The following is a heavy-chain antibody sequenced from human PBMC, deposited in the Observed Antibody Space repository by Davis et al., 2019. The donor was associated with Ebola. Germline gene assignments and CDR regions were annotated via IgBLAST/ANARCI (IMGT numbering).Heavy chain of an antibody. J-gene: IGHJ4*02. CDR3: AREGDDYVPYFDY. Sequence: PGGSLRLSCAASGFTFSSYWMSWVRQAPGKGLEWVANIKQDGSEKYYVDSVKGRFTISRDNAKNSLYLQMNSLRAEDTAVYYCAREGDDYVPYFDYWGQGTLVTVSS. V-gene: IGHV3-7*01. D-gene: IGHD4-17*01. CDR1: GFTFSSYW. CDR2: IKQDGSEK.